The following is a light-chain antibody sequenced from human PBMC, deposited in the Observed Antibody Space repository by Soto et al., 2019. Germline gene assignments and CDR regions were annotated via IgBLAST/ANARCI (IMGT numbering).Light chain of an antibody. J-gene: IGKJ1*01. CDR1: QSVSSSY. CDR3: QQYGSSPPIT. V-gene: IGKV3-20*01. CDR2: GAS. Sequence: NGLTQSPCTVSLSPGERATLSCRASQSVSSSYLAWYQQKPGQAPRLLIYGASSRATGIPDRFSGSGSGTDFTLTISRLEPEDFAVYYCQQYGSSPPITFGQGTKVDIK.